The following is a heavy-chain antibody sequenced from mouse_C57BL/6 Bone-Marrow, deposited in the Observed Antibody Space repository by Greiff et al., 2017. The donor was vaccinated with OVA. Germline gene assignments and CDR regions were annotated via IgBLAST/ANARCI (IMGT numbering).Heavy chain of an antibody. CDR3: ALTQYFDV. Sequence: HSLSYLSIPFSSFKLSFNSSGYTLTSYGISWVKQITLHFLECIGEIYPRIVNTYYNEKFKGKATLTADKSSSTAYMELRSLTSEDSAVYFCALTQYFDVWGTGTTVTVSS. CDR1: GYTLTSYG. V-gene: IGHV1-81*01. CDR2: IYPRIVNT. D-gene: IGHD4-1*01. J-gene: IGHJ1*03.